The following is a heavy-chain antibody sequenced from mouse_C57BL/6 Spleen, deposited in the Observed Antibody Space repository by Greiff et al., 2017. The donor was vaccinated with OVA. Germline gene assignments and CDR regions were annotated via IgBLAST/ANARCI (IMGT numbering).Heavy chain of an antibody. CDR1: GYAFSSYW. Sequence: VQGVESGAELVKPGASVKISCKASGYAFSSYWMNWVKQRPGKGLEWIGQINPGDGDTNYNGKFKGKVTLTADKSSSTAYMQLSSLTSEDYSVYYCARSDSYGSSYGYFDYWGQGTTLTVSS. V-gene: IGHV1-80*01. CDR3: ARSDSYGSSYGYFDY. J-gene: IGHJ2*01. D-gene: IGHD1-1*01. CDR2: INPGDGDT.